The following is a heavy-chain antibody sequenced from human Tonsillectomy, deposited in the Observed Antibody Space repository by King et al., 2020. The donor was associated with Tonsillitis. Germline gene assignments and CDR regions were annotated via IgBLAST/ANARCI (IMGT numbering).Heavy chain of an antibody. CDR3: ARYRGGSGYYYDAFDI. V-gene: IGHV4-39*01. CDR2: IYYSGST. Sequence: QLQESGPGLVKPSETLSLTCTVSGGSISSSSYYWGWIRQPAGKGLEWIGSIYYSGSTYYNPFLKSRVTIAVDTSKNQFSLKLSSVTAADTAVYYCARYRGGSGYYYDAFDIWGQGTMVTVSS. J-gene: IGHJ3*02. D-gene: IGHD3-22*01. CDR1: GGSISSSSYY.